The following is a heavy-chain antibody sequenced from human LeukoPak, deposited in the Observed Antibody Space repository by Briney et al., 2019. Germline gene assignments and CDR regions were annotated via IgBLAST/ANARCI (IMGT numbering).Heavy chain of an antibody. J-gene: IGHJ4*02. V-gene: IGHV4-34*01. CDR1: GGSFSGYY. Sequence: SETLSLTCAVYGGSFSGYYWSWIRQPPGKGLEWIGEINHSGSTNYNPSLKSRVTISVDTYKNQFSLKLSSVTAADTAVHYCARARGPHCSGDTCYSFGYSYGTTIDYWGQGTLVTVSS. CDR2: INHSGST. CDR3: ARARGPHCSGDTCYSFGYSYGTTIDY. D-gene: IGHD2-15*01.